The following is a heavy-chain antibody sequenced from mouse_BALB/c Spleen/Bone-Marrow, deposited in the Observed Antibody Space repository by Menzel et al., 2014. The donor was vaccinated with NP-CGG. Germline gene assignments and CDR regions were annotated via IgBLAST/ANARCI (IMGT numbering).Heavy chain of an antibody. CDR3: ANYYYGYYFDY. J-gene: IGHJ2*01. Sequence: VQLQQSGAELVKPGASVMLSCTASGFNIKDTYMHWVKQRPEQGLEWIGRIDPANGNTKYDPKFQDKATITADTSSNTAYLQLSSLTSEDTAVYYCANYYYGYYFDYWGQGTTLTVSS. V-gene: IGHV14-3*02. CDR2: IDPANGNT. CDR1: GFNIKDTY. D-gene: IGHD1-1*01.